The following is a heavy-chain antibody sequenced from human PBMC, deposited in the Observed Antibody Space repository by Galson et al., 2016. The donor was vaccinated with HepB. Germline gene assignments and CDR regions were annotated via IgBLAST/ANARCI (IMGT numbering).Heavy chain of an antibody. V-gene: IGHV1-18*01. CDR1: GYTFTTYG. J-gene: IGHJ6*02. CDR3: ARVGVRGSSTSCYFDGMDV. CDR2: ISAYNGNT. Sequence: SVKVSCKASGYTFTTYGVSWVRQAPGQGLEWMGWISAYNGNTNYAQNLQGRVTMTTDTSKSTAYMELRSLRSDDTAVYYCARVGVRGSSTSCYFDGMDVWVQGTTVTVSS. D-gene: IGHD2-2*01.